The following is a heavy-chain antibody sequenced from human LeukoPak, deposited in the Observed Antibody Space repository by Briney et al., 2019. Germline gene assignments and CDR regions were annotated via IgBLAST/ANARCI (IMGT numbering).Heavy chain of an antibody. D-gene: IGHD3-10*01. J-gene: IGHJ5*02. CDR2: ISYTGST. CDR3: ARDDYRGVTNFDP. V-gene: IGHV4-59*01. CDR1: GGSISLYF. Sequence: SETLSLTCTVSGGSISLYFWSWMPQTPGKGLEWIGYISYTGSTNYNPALKSRVTISVDTSKNQFSLQLTSVTAADTAVYYCARDDYRGVTNFDPWGQGTLVTVSS.